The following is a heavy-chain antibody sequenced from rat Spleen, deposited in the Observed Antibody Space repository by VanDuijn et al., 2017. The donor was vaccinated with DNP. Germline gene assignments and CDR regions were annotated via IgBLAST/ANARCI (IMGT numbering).Heavy chain of an antibody. V-gene: IGHV2-72*01. Sequence: QVQLEESGPGLMQPSETLSLTCTVSGFSLTSNAVGWVRQPLGKGLVWMGTIWAGGSTNFNSAVQSRLSISRDTSKSQVFLKMNSLQPEDTGTYYCARLRGSFFDYWGQGVMVTVSS. CDR2: IWAGGST. CDR3: ARLRGSFFDY. CDR1: GFSLTSNA. J-gene: IGHJ2*01. D-gene: IGHD1-4*01.